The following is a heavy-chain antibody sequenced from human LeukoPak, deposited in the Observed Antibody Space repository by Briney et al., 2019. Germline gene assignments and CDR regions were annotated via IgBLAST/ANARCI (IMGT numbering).Heavy chain of an antibody. V-gene: IGHV4-4*02. J-gene: IGHJ6*02. CDR2: IYHSGST. D-gene: IGHD6-6*01. Sequence: KASETLSLTCAVSGGSISSSNWWSWVRQPPGKGLEWIGEIYHSGSTNYNPSLKSRVTISVDKSKNQFSLKLSSVTAAGTAVYYCARGAARPSIAARRGMDVWGQGTTVTVSS. CDR1: GGSISSSNW. CDR3: ARGAARPSIAARRGMDV.